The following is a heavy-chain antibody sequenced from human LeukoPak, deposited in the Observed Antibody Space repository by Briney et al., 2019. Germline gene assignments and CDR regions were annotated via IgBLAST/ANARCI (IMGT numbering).Heavy chain of an antibody. Sequence: SETLSLTCTVSGGSISSYYWSWIRQPAGKGLEWIGRIYTSGSTNYNPSLKSRVTISVDTSKNQFSLKLSSVTAADTAVYYCARGLRWQPEDAFDIWGQGTMVTVSS. CDR3: ARGLRWQPEDAFDI. CDR2: IYTSGST. V-gene: IGHV4-4*07. CDR1: GGSISSYY. J-gene: IGHJ3*02. D-gene: IGHD4-23*01.